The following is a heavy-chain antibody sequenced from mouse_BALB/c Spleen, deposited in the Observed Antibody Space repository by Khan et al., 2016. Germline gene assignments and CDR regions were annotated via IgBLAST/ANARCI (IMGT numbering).Heavy chain of an antibody. Sequence: QVQLKESGAELARPGASVKMSCKASGYTFTSYTMHWVKQRPGKGLEWIGYINPSSGYTNYNQKFKDKATLTADKSSSTAYMQLSSLTSEDAAVYYCAKCIYDDAMDYGGQGTSVTV. CDR2: INPSSGYT. V-gene: IGHV1-4*01. D-gene: IGHD2-12*01. J-gene: IGHJ4*01. CDR3: AKCIYDDAMDY. CDR1: GYTFTSYT.